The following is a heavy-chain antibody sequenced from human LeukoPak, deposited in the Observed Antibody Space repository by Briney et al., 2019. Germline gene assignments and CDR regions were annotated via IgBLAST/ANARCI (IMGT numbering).Heavy chain of an antibody. CDR1: GGSFSGYY. V-gene: IGHV4-34*01. Sequence: PSETLSLTCAVYGGSFSGYYWSWIRQPPGKGLEWIGEINHSGSTNYNPSLKSRVTISVDTSKNQFSLKLSSVTAADTAVYYCARGGGYDSGMDVWGQGTTVTVSS. CDR2: INHSGST. CDR3: ARGGGYDSGMDV. D-gene: IGHD5-12*01. J-gene: IGHJ6*02.